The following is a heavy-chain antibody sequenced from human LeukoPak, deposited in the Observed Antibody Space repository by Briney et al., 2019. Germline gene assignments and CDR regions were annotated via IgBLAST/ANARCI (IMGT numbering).Heavy chain of an antibody. CDR2: INHSGST. D-gene: IGHD3-3*01. CDR3: ARGKYYDFWSGQTSNYYMDA. J-gene: IGHJ6*03. V-gene: IGHV4-34*01. CDR1: GGSFSGYY. Sequence: PSETLSLTCAVYGGSFSGYYWSWIRQPPGKGLEWIGEINHSGSTNYNPSLKSRVTISVDTSKNQFSLKLSSVTAADTAVYYCARGKYYDFWSGQTSNYYMDAWGKGTTVTVSS.